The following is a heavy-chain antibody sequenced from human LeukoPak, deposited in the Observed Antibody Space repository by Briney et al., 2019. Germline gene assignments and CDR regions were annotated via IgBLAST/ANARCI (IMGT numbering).Heavy chain of an antibody. CDR1: GGAISGYY. D-gene: IGHD3/OR15-3a*01. CDR2: VYSSGST. J-gene: IGHJ4*02. CDR3: ARVGSGYDFFDY. Sequence: PSETLSLTCTVSGGAISGYYWSWIRQPAGKGLEWLGRVYSSGSTKYNPSLESRVTMSVDTSKNQFSLKLNFVTTADTAVYYCARVGSGYDFFDYWGQGTLVTVSS. V-gene: IGHV4-4*07.